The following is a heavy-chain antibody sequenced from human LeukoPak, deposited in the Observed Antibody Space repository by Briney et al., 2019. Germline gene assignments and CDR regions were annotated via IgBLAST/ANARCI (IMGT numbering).Heavy chain of an antibody. CDR1: GYSFTSYW. CDR2: IYPGDSDT. Sequence: GESLKISCKGSGYSFTSYWIGWVRQMPGKGQEWMGIIYPGDSDTRYSPSFQGQVTISADKSISTAYLQWSSLKASDTAMYYCASISSTSWGYYYGMDVWGQGTTVTVSS. D-gene: IGHD2-2*01. J-gene: IGHJ6*02. V-gene: IGHV5-51*01. CDR3: ASISSTSWGYYYGMDV.